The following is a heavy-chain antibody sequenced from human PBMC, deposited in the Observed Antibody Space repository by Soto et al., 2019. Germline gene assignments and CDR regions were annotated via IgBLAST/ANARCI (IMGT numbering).Heavy chain of an antibody. CDR1: GYTFTSYY. CDR2: INPSGGST. CDR3: ARVPMPTNYYYYGMDV. J-gene: IGHJ6*02. Sequence: AASVKVSCKASGYTFTSYYMHWVRQAPGQGLEWMGIINPSGGSTSYAQKFQGRVTMTRDTSTSTVYMELSSLRSEDTAVYYCARVPMPTNYYYYGMDVWGQGTTVTVSS. D-gene: IGHD2-2*01. V-gene: IGHV1-46*01.